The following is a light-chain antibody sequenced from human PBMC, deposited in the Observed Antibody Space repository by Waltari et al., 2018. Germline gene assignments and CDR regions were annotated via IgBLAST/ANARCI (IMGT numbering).Light chain of an antibody. CDR1: QRLLHSNGNNY. CDR3: LQSLQALWT. V-gene: IGKV2-28*01. CDR2: LGS. Sequence: DIVVTQSPLSLPVTPGEPASISCRSSQRLLHSNGNNYLDWYLQKAGQSPQLLSYLGSNRASGVTDRFSGSGAGTDFTLKISRVEAEDVGVYDCLQSLQALWTFGQGTKVEIK. J-gene: IGKJ1*01.